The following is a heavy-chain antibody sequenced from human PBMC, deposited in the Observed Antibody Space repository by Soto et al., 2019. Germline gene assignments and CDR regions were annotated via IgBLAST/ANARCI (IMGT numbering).Heavy chain of an antibody. D-gene: IGHD2-15*01. J-gene: IGHJ4*02. CDR2: AAYSGGT. Sequence: QLQLQESGPGLVRPSETLSLTCTVSGGSIANNNYFWGWVRQPPGKRLGGIGSAAYSGGTYKNPSLKSRVTVSVDTSKNQFSLKLTSVTAADTAVYYCAKVVVGATSHSDFDSWGQGTLVTVSS. CDR3: AKVVVGATSHSDFDS. V-gene: IGHV4-39*01. CDR1: GGSIANNNYF.